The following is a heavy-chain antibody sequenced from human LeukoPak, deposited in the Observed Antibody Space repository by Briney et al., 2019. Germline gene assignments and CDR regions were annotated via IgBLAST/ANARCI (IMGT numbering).Heavy chain of an antibody. V-gene: IGHV3-11*01. CDR2: ISSSGSTI. CDR1: GFIFRDYY. J-gene: IGHJ4*02. D-gene: IGHD6-13*01. CDR3: ARARYTSSLIDY. Sequence: PGGSLRLSCAASGFIFRDYYMSWIRQAPGKGLEWLSYISSSGSTIYYADSVKGRFTISRDNTKNSLYLQMNSLRAEDTAVYYCARARYTSSLIDYWGQGTLVTVSS.